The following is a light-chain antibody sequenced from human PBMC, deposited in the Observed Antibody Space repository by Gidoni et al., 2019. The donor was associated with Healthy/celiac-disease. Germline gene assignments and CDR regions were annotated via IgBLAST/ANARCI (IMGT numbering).Light chain of an antibody. CDR2: GAS. V-gene: IGKV3-20*01. Sequence: EIVFTQSPGTPSLSPGERATLSCRASQSVSSNYLAWYQQNPGQAPSLLIYGASSRATGIPDKFDGSGSGTDFTLTISRLEPEDFAVYYCQQYGSSPYTFGQGTKLEIK. CDR1: QSVSSNY. CDR3: QQYGSSPYT. J-gene: IGKJ2*01.